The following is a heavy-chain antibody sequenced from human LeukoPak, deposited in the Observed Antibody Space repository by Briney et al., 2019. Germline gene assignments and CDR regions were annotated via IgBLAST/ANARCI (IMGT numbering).Heavy chain of an antibody. Sequence: SVKVSYKASGGTFSSYAISWVRQAPGQGLEWMGGIIPIFGTANYAQKFQGRVTITTDESTSTAYMELSSLRSEDTAVYYCARDRCSSTSCYRPTSNNWFDPWGQGTLVTVSS. D-gene: IGHD2-2*02. V-gene: IGHV1-69*05. J-gene: IGHJ5*02. CDR2: IIPIFGTA. CDR3: ARDRCSSTSCYRPTSNNWFDP. CDR1: GGTFSSYA.